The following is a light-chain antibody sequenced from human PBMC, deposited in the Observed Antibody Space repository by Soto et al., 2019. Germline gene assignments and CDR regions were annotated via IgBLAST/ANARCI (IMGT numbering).Light chain of an antibody. CDR1: QSISSW. J-gene: IGKJ1*01. V-gene: IGKV1-5*01. CDR2: DAS. Sequence: DIQMTQSPSTLSASVGDRVTITCRASQSISSWLAWYQQKPGKAPKILIYDASSLESGVPSRFSGSGSGTEFTLTISSLQPDDFATYYCQQYNSRTFGQGTKVDIK. CDR3: QQYNSRT.